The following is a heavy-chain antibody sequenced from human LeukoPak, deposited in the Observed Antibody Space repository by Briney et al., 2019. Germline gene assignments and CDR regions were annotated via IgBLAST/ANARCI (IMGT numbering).Heavy chain of an antibody. J-gene: IGHJ5*02. CDR1: GSSISRGYY. D-gene: IGHD5/OR15-5a*01. Sequence: ETLSLTCAVSGSSISRGYYWGWVRQTPGTGLEWIVSIHHSGSTYYNPSLKSRVTILVDTSKNQFSLKLSSVTAADTAVYYCARHLVYNWFDPWGQGTLVTVSS. CDR2: IHHSGST. CDR3: ARHLVYNWFDP. V-gene: IGHV4-38-2*01.